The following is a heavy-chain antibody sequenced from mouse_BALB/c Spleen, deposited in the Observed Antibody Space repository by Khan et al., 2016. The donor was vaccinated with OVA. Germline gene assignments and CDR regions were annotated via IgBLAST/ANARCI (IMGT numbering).Heavy chain of an antibody. J-gene: IGHJ1*01. CDR3: ESDVDSLYRKFSD. CDR2: IYYSGTV. Sequence: EVQLQESGPGLVKPSQTVSLTCTVTGISITSGNYRWSWIRQFPGNKLEWIGNIYYSGTVTYHPSLTSRTTITRDTSKNQFFLEMNALSTQVTTTYYEESDVDSLYRKFSDWGEGTTVTVSS. V-gene: IGHV3-5*02. CDR1: GISITSGNYR. D-gene: IGHD6-2*01.